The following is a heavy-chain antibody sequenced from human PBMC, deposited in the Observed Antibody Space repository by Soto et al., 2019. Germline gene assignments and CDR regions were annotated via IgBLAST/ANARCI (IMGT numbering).Heavy chain of an antibody. CDR3: ARIRRVADGPRGGYYYYGMDV. CDR1: GYTFTGYY. D-gene: IGHD3-3*01. CDR2: INPNSGGT. Sequence: ASVKVSCKASGYTFTGYYMHWVRQAPGQGLEWMGWINPNSGGTNYAQKFQGWVTMTRDTSISTAYMELSRLRSDDTAVYYCARIRRVADGPRGGYYYYGMDVWGQGTTVTV. J-gene: IGHJ6*02. V-gene: IGHV1-2*04.